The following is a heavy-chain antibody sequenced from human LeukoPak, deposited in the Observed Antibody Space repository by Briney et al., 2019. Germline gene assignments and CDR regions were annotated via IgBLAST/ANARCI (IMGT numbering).Heavy chain of an antibody. J-gene: IGHJ4*02. CDR1: GGSISSSSHY. V-gene: IGHV4-39*01. CDR3: ARQRTSGSASNLRVAQIDS. Sequence: NTSETLSLTCTVSGGSISSSSHYWAWIRQSPGTGLEWIGSIYYSGSTYYNPSLKSRATISVDTSKNQISLKVSSVTAADSALYFCARQRTSGSASNLRVAQIDSWGQGTLVTVSS. CDR2: IYYSGST. D-gene: IGHD3-3*01.